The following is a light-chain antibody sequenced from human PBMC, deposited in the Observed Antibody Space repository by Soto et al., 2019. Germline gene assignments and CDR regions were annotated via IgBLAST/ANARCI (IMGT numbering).Light chain of an antibody. V-gene: IGLV2-8*01. Sequence: QSALTQPPSASGSPGQSVTISCTGTSSDVGGYNYVSWYQQHPGKAPKLMIYEVSKRPSGVPDRLSGSKSGNTASLTVSGLQAEDEAEYYCSSNAGSNNLVFGGGTKVTVL. CDR2: EVS. CDR3: SSNAGSNNLV. J-gene: IGLJ2*01. CDR1: SSDVGGYNY.